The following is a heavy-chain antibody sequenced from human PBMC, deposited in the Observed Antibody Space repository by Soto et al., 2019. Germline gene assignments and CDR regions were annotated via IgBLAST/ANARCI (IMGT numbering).Heavy chain of an antibody. CDR3: AKGPDIVLMVYAGAGNWFDP. Sequence: GGSLRLSCAASGFTFSSYAMSWVRQAPGKGLEWVSAISGSGGSTYYADSVKGRFTISRDNSKNTLYLQMNSLRAEDTAVYYCAKGPDIVLMVYAGAGNWFDPWGQGTLVTVSS. D-gene: IGHD2-8*01. CDR1: GFTFSSYA. V-gene: IGHV3-23*01. J-gene: IGHJ5*02. CDR2: ISGSGGST.